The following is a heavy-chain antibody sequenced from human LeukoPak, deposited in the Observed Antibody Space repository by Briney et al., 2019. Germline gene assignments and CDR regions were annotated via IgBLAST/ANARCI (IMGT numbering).Heavy chain of an antibody. V-gene: IGHV5-51*01. J-gene: IGHJ6*03. Sequence: GESLKISCKGSGYSFTSYWIGWVRQMPGKGLEWMGIIYPGESDTRYSPSFQGQVTISADKSISTAYLQWSSLKASDTAMYYCARSPIDYYYYMDVWGKGTTVTVSS. CDR1: GYSFTSYW. CDR2: IYPGESDT. CDR3: ARSPIDYYYYMDV.